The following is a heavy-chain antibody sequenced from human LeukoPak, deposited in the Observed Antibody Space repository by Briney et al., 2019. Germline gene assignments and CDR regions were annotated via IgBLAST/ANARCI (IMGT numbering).Heavy chain of an antibody. D-gene: IGHD3-16*01. V-gene: IGHV3-7*03. Sequence: PGGSLRLSCAASGFTFSSYWMTWVRQAPGKGGEWVAHIKEDGSVTEYSESVKGRFTVSRDNAKNSLYLQMNTLRAEDTAVYYCLRWRGHAFFESWGQGTLVTVSS. CDR3: LRWRGHAFFES. J-gene: IGHJ5*01. CDR1: GFTFSSYW. CDR2: IKEDGSVT.